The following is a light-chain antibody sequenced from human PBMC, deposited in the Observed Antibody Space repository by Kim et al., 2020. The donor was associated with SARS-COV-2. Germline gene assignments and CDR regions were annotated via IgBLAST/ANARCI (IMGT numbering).Light chain of an antibody. CDR2: LNSDGSH. Sequence: ASVKLTCTLSSGHSNYAIAWHQQQPEKGPRYLIKLNSDGSHNKGDGIPDRFSGSSSGTERYLTISSLQSEDEADYYCQTWGTGITLFGGGTKVTVL. CDR3: QTWGTGITL. CDR1: SGHSNYA. V-gene: IGLV4-69*02. J-gene: IGLJ2*01.